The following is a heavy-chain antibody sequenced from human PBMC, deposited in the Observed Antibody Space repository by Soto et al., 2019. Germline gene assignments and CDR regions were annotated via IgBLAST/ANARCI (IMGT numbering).Heavy chain of an antibody. CDR2: ISSSSSYI. Sequence: PVGSLRLSCAASGFTFSSYSMNWVRQAPGKGLEWVSSISSSSSYIYYADSVKGRFTISRDNAKNSLYLQMNSLRAEDTAVYYCARAGEYSSSSFDYWGQGTLVTVSS. V-gene: IGHV3-21*01. D-gene: IGHD6-6*01. J-gene: IGHJ4*02. CDR1: GFTFSSYS. CDR3: ARAGEYSSSSFDY.